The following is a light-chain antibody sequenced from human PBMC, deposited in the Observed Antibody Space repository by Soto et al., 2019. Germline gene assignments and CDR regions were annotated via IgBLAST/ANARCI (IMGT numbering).Light chain of an antibody. CDR1: QSVRTY. J-gene: IGKJ4*01. CDR2: DVS. CDR3: QQRSRWPLT. Sequence: EIVLTQSPATLSLSPGERATLSCRASQSVRTYLAWYQQKPGQAPRLLIHDVSDRATGIPARFSGSGSGTDFTLTISSLEPEDFSVYYCQQRSRWPLTFGGGTKVEIK. V-gene: IGKV3-11*01.